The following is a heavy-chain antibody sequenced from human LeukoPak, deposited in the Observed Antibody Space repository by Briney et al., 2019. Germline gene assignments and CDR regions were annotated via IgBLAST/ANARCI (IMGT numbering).Heavy chain of an antibody. D-gene: IGHD6-13*01. V-gene: IGHV4-59*12. CDR1: GGSIGSDY. CDR2: IYYTGGT. J-gene: IGHJ4*02. CDR3: ARETTGAGTARPFDY. Sequence: PSETLSLTCTVSGGSIGSDYWTWIRQPPGKGLEYIGYIYYTGGTNYNPSLKSRVTISVDTSKNQFSLKLSSVTAADTAVYFCARETTGAGTARPFDYWGQGTLVTVSS.